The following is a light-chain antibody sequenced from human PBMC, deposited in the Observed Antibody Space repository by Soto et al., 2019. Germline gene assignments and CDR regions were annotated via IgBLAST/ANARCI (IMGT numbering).Light chain of an antibody. V-gene: IGKV1-5*03. J-gene: IGKJ1*01. Sequence: DVQMTQSHSTLSASVGDIVTITCPASQSISSWLAWYQQKPGKAPKLLIYKASSLESGVPSRFSGSGSGTEFTLTISSLQHDDFATYYCQQYNSYTWTFGKG. CDR2: KAS. CDR3: QQYNSYTWT. CDR1: QSISSW.